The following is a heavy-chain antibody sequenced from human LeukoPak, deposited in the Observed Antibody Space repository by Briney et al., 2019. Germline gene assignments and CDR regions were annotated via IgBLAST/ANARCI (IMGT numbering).Heavy chain of an antibody. J-gene: IGHJ4*02. CDR3: ARDQIYCSGGYCYFDY. CDR2: INSDGSST. D-gene: IGHD2-15*01. V-gene: IGHV3-74*01. Sequence: GGSLRLSCAASGFTFRSYWMHWVRQAPGKGLVWVSRINSDGSSTSYADSVKGRFTISRDNAKNTLYLQMNSLRVEDSAVYYCARDQIYCSGGYCYFDYWAREPWSPFPQ. CDR1: GFTFRSYW.